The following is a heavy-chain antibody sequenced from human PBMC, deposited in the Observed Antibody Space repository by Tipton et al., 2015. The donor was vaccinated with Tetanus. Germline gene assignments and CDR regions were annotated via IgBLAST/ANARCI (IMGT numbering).Heavy chain of an antibody. Sequence: GLVKPSETLSLTCTVSGGSVNSDDYYWTWIRQHPGKGLDWIGYIFHTGGADYNPSLKSRSTISIDTSKNQFSRKLSSVAAADTAVYYCARVDDSVWGSPFDPWGQGVLVTVSS. CDR1: GGSVNSDDYY. CDR2: IFHTGGA. D-gene: IGHD3-16*01. V-gene: IGHV4-31*03. CDR3: ARVDDSVWGSPFDP. J-gene: IGHJ5*02.